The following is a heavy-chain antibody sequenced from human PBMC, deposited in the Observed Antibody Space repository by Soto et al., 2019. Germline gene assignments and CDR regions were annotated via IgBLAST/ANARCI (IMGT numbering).Heavy chain of an antibody. D-gene: IGHD2-2*01. CDR2: IIPIFGTA. J-gene: IGHJ6*02. Sequence: GASGKVSCKASGGTFSSYAISWVRQAPVQGLGWMGGIIPIFGTANYAQKFQGRVTITADESTRTAYMELSSLRSEDTAVYYCARGGIVVVPAAIYYYGMDVWGQGTTVTVSS. CDR3: ARGGIVVVPAAIYYYGMDV. CDR1: GGTFSSYA. V-gene: IGHV1-69*13.